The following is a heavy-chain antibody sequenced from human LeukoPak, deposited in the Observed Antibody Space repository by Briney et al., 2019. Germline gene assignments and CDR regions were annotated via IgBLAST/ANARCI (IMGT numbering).Heavy chain of an antibody. D-gene: IGHD5-18*01. CDR1: GGSISSYY. CDR3: ARDQGYSYGYSYYYYYMDV. CDR2: IYYSGST. V-gene: IGHV4-59*01. Sequence: SETLSLTXTVSGGSISSYYWSWIRQPPGKGLEWIGYIYYSGSTNYNPSLKRRVTISVDTSKNQFSLKLSSVTAADTAVYYCARDQGYSYGYSYYYYYMDVWGKRTTVTVSS. J-gene: IGHJ6*03.